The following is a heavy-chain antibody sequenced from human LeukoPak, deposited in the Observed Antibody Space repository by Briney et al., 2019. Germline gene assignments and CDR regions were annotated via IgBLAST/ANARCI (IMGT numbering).Heavy chain of an antibody. CDR2: IRNKADNYAT. J-gene: IGHJ4*02. CDR1: GFTFSDSA. D-gene: IGHD4-17*01. Sequence: GGSLRLSGTASGFTFSDSAIHWVRQASGKGLEWVGRIRNKADNYATAYSASVKGRFTISRDDSKNTAYLQMNSLKTEDTAVYFCTRLTMTTDSFDYWGQGTLVTVSS. CDR3: TRLTMTTDSFDY. V-gene: IGHV3-73*01.